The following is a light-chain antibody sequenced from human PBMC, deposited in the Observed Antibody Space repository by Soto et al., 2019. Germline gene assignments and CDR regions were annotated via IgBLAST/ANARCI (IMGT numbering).Light chain of an antibody. CDR1: QSVNTN. J-gene: IGKJ5*01. CDR2: DTS. V-gene: IGKV3-15*01. CDR3: QQYDNKPPIT. Sequence: EIVMTQSPATLSVSPGERATLSCRASQSVNTNLAWYQQKPGQAPRLLIYDTSTRATGIPDRFTGSGSGTEFTLTISSLQSQDFAVYHCQQYDNKPPITFGQGTRLEIK.